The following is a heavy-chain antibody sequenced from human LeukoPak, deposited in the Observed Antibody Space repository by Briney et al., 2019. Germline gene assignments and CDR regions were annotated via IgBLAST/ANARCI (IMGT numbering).Heavy chain of an antibody. V-gene: IGHV4-59*01. CDR2: ISYSGNT. CDR3: AREGTAGTNLNWFDS. CDR1: GGSISSYY. Sequence: SETLSLTCTVSGGSISSYYWSWIRQPPGKGLEWIGYISYSGNTNYNPSLKSRVTISVDTSKNQFSLKVSSVTVADTAVYYCAREGTAGTNLNWFDSWGQGTLVTVSS. D-gene: IGHD1-1*01. J-gene: IGHJ5*01.